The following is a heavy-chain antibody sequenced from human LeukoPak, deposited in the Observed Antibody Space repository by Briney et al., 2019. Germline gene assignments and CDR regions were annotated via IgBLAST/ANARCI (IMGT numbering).Heavy chain of an antibody. J-gene: IGHJ4*02. V-gene: IGHV3-30-3*01. CDR2: ISYDGSNK. CDR1: GFTFSSYT. Sequence: GGSLRLSCAASGFTFSSYTMHWVRQAPGKGLEWVAVISYDGSNKYYADSVKGRFTISRDNSKNTLYLQMSSLRDEDTAVYYCAREMTTTETLDYWGQGTLVTVSS. D-gene: IGHD5-24*01. CDR3: AREMTTTETLDY.